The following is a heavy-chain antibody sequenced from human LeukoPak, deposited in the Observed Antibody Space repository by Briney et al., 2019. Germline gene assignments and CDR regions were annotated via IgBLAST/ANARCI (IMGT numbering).Heavy chain of an antibody. J-gene: IGHJ4*02. CDR2: ISYSGST. D-gene: IGHD3-10*01. CDR1: GGPISSSPYY. CDR3: ARLSPYLGSGSSAFPDDF. V-gene: IGHV4-39*01. Sequence: SETLSLTCTVSGGPISSSPYYWGRIRQPPGKGLEWIGSISYSGSTFYNPSLKSRLTISVDTSKNQFSLELSSLTAADTAVFYCARLSPYLGSGSSAFPDDFWGQGTLVTVSS.